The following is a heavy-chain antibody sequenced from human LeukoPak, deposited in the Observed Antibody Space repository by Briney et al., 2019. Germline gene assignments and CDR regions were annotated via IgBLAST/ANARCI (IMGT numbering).Heavy chain of an antibody. V-gene: IGHV3-33*01. CDR3: ATDRNSGKYYDY. D-gene: IGHD1-26*01. Sequence: PGRSLRLSCVVSGLRFRNYGIHWVRQAPGKGLEWVAVIYYDGSNQYYADSVKGRFTVSRDNAKNTLYLQMDSLRAEDTAVYYCATDRNSGKYYDYWGQGTLVTVSS. J-gene: IGHJ4*02. CDR1: GLRFRNYG. CDR2: IYYDGSNQ.